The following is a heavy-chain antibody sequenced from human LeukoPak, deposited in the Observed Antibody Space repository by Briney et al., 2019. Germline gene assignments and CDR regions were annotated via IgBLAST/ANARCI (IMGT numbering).Heavy chain of an antibody. J-gene: IGHJ3*02. D-gene: IGHD5-12*01. CDR2: VKPNSGDS. V-gene: IGHV1-2*06. Sequence: ASVKVSCKASGYTFTNYHMHWVRQAPGQGLEWMGLVKPNSGDSDFIQKFQGRVTVTTDVSIATIHLGLHNVRSDDTAVYYCARDRGVPGPGNSLDIWGRGTMVTVSS. CDR1: GYTFTNYH. CDR3: ARDRGVPGPGNSLDI.